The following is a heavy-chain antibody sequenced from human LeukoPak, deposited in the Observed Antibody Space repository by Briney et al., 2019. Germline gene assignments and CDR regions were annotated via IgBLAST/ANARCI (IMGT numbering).Heavy chain of an antibody. CDR2: ISSSSSYI. CDR3: ASSTVFDY. D-gene: IGHD4-17*01. Sequence: GGSLRLSCAASGFTFSSYSMNWVRQAPGKGLEWVSSISSSSSYIYYADSVKGRFTISRDNSKNTPYLQMNSLRAEDTAVYYCASSTVFDYWGQGTLVTVSS. CDR1: GFTFSSYS. V-gene: IGHV3-21*01. J-gene: IGHJ4*02.